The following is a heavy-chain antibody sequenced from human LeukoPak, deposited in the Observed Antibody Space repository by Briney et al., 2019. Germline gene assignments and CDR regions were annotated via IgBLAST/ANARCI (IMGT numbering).Heavy chain of an antibody. CDR2: ISGSGRNT. V-gene: IGHV3-23*01. CDR3: AKVPDSYYDYVWGPYYFDY. Sequence: GGSLRLSCAASGFTFSSYAMSWVRQAPGKGLEWVSVISGSGRNTYYADSVKGRLTISRDNSKNTLFLQMNSLRAEDTAVYYCAKVPDSYYDYVWGPYYFDYWGQGTLVTVSS. CDR1: GFTFSSYA. D-gene: IGHD3-16*01. J-gene: IGHJ4*02.